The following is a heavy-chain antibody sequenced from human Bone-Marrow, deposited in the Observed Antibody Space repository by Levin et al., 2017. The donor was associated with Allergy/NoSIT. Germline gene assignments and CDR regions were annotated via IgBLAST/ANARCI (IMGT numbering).Heavy chain of an antibody. CDR1: DDSVSNTRW. V-gene: IGHV4-4*02. Sequence: SQTLSLTCDVSDDSVSNTRWWSWVRQPPGKGLEWIGEIHHSGSSNYKPSLKSRVTMSIDKSRNQVSLYLSSVTAADTAVYYCAVNGGGASYSYDCWGQGTLVTVSS. CDR3: AVNGGGASYSYDC. D-gene: IGHD2-21*02. J-gene: IGHJ4*02. CDR2: IHHSGSS.